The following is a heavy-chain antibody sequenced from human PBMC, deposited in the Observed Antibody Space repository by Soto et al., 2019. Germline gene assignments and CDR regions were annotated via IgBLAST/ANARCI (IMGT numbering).Heavy chain of an antibody. CDR1: GFTFSSYA. V-gene: IGHV3-23*01. CDR3: AKVSPRSLERPMVV. D-gene: IGHD1-1*01. CDR2: ISGSGGST. Sequence: GGSLRLSCAASGFTFSSYAMIWVRQAPGKGLEWVSAISGSGGSTYYADSVKGRFTISRDNSKNTLYLQMNSLRAEDTAVYYCAKVSPRSLERPMVVWCKGTPVSVSS. J-gene: IGHJ6*03.